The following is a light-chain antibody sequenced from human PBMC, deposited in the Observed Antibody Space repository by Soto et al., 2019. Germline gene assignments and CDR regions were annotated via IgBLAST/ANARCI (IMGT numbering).Light chain of an antibody. V-gene: IGKV3-20*01. J-gene: IGKJ2*01. CDR2: SSS. CDR1: QSLRSDF. Sequence: EIVLTQSPGTLSLLPGERATLSCRASQSLRSDFVAWYQQKPDQAPRLLIYSSSNRATGIPDRFSGSGSGTDFTLTITRLEPEDFAVYYCQQFGISPRTFGQGTKVE. CDR3: QQFGISPRT.